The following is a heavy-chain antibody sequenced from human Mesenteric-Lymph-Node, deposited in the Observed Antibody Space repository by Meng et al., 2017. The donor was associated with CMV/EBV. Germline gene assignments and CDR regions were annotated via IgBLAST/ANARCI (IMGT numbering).Heavy chain of an antibody. CDR1: GFTFSSYA. CDR3: AKVSGDWSSLDY. Sequence: GGSLRLSCAASGFTFSSYAMHWVRQAPGKGLEWVAVISYDGSNKYYADSVKGRFTISRDNSKNTLYLQMNSLRAEDTAVYYCAKVSGDWSSLDYWGQGTLVTVSS. J-gene: IGHJ4*02. D-gene: IGHD3-9*01. CDR2: ISYDGSNK. V-gene: IGHV3-30-3*01.